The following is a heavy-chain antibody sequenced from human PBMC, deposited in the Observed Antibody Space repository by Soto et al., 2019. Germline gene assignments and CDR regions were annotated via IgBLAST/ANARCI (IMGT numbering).Heavy chain of an antibody. Sequence: SETLSLTCAVYGGSFSGYYWSWIRQPPGKGLEWIGEINHSGSTNYNPSLKSRVTISVDTSKNQFSLKLSSVTAADTAVYYCARGYCSGGSCYGRTEHFDYWGQGTLVTVSS. J-gene: IGHJ4*02. CDR3: ARGYCSGGSCYGRTEHFDY. V-gene: IGHV4-34*01. D-gene: IGHD2-15*01. CDR1: GGSFSGYY. CDR2: INHSGST.